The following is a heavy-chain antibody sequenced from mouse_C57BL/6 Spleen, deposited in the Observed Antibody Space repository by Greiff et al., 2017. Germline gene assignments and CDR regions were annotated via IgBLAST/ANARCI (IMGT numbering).Heavy chain of an antibody. CDR2: IDPSDSAT. Sequence: QVQLQQPGAELVRPGSSVKLSCKASGYTFTSYWMHWVKQRPIQGLEWIGNIDPSDSATHYNQKFKDKATLTVDKSSSTAYMQLSSLTSEDSAVYYCAKQDYFDYWGQGTTLTVSS. V-gene: IGHV1-52*01. CDR1: GYTFTSYW. J-gene: IGHJ2*01. CDR3: AKQDYFDY.